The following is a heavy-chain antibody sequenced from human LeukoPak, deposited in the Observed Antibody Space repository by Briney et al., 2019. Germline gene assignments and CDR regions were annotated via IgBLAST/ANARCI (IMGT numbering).Heavy chain of an antibody. CDR2: IYPGDSDT. CDR3: ARQYYYDSSGYYYVDY. Sequence: GESLKISCKGSGYSFTNYWIGWVRQMPGKGLEWMGIIYPGDSDTRYSPSFQGQVTISADKSISTAYLQWSSLKASDTAMYYCARQYYYDSSGYYYVDYWGQGTLVTVSS. CDR1: GYSFTNYW. V-gene: IGHV5-51*01. J-gene: IGHJ4*02. D-gene: IGHD3-22*01.